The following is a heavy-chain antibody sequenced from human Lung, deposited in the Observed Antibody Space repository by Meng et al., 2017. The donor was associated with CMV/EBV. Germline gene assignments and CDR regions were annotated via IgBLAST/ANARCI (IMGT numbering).Heavy chain of an antibody. CDR1: GDSISSISR. J-gene: IGHJ5*01. Sequence: QASAPATGNTCGTLLLTCGVLGDSISSISRWTWFRQPQGKGLEWIGDIDDSGSTNHNPSLNSRISISLDKSKNHFSLKVNSVTAADTAVYYCARGKQDAWELLASWGQGALVTVSS. D-gene: IGHD1-26*01. V-gene: IGHV4-4*02. CDR2: IDDSGST. CDR3: ARGKQDAWELLAS.